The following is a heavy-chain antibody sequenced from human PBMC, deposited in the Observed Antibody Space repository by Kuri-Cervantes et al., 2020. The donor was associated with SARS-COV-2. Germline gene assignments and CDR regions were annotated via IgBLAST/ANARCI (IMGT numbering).Heavy chain of an antibody. CDR3: AREHLSVFYVFDY. Sequence: GESLKISCAASGFTFSSYGMHWVRQAPGKGLEWVAVISYDGSNKYYADSVKGRFTISRDNAKNSLYLQMNSLRAEDTAVYYCAREHLSVFYVFDYWGQGTLVTVSS. CDR2: ISYDGSNK. V-gene: IGHV3-30*03. D-gene: IGHD5/OR15-5a*01. CDR1: GFTFSSYG. J-gene: IGHJ4*02.